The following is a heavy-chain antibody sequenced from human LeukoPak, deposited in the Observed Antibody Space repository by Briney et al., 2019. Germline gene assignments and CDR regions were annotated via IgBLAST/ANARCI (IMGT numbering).Heavy chain of an antibody. CDR1: GFTFSSYS. Sequence: GGSLRLSCAASGFTFSSYSMNWVRQAPGKGLEWVSSISGSSSYIYYADSVKGRFTISRDNAMNSLYLQMNSLRAEDTAVYYCARGPVGAVDYWGQGTLVTVS. CDR2: ISGSSSYI. J-gene: IGHJ4*02. V-gene: IGHV3-21*01. D-gene: IGHD1-26*01. CDR3: ARGPVGAVDY.